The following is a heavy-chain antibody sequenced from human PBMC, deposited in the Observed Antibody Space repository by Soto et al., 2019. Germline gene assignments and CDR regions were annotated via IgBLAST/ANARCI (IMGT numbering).Heavy chain of an antibody. J-gene: IGHJ6*02. D-gene: IGHD1-26*01. V-gene: IGHV1-2*02. CDR3: ARLEISGSYYFFYGIDV. Sequence: ASRNVCNAATGYTFTGYYMHWVRQAPGQGLEWMGWINPNSGGTKYAQKFQGRVTMTRDTSISTAYMELSRLRSDDTAVYYCARLEISGSYYFFYGIDVWGQLTTVPV. CDR2: INPNSGGT. CDR1: GYTFTGYY.